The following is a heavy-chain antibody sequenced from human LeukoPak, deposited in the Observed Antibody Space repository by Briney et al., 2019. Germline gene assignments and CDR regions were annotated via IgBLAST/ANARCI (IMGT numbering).Heavy chain of an antibody. V-gene: IGHV4-59*01. J-gene: IGHJ4*02. CDR1: GGSISCYY. Sequence: SETLSLTCTVSGGSISCYYWSWIRQPPGKGLEWIGYIYYSGSTNYNPSLKSRVTISVDTSKNQFSLKLSSVTAADTAVYYCARGDHDFWSGYLFDYWGQGTLVTVSS. CDR2: IYYSGST. D-gene: IGHD3-3*01. CDR3: ARGDHDFWSGYLFDY.